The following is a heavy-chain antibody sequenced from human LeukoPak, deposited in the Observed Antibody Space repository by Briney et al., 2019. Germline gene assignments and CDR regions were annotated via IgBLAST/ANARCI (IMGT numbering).Heavy chain of an antibody. D-gene: IGHD3-22*01. CDR1: GYSFTSYW. CDR2: IYPGDSDT. J-gene: IGHJ5*02. Sequence: GESLKISCKGSGYSFTSYWIGWVRQMPGKGLEWMGIIYPGDSDTRYSPSFQGQVTISADKSISTAYLQWSSLKASDTAMYYCARGNYDSSGYYYTGTDPWGQGTLVTVSS. V-gene: IGHV5-51*01. CDR3: ARGNYDSSGYYYTGTDP.